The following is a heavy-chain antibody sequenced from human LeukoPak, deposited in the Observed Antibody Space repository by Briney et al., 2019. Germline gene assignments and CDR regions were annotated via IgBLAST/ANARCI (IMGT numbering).Heavy chain of an antibody. V-gene: IGHV1-2*02. CDR3: ARDLGRIGVTGTRGFDS. CDR2: INPNSGGI. Sequence: ASVKVSCKASGYTFTGYQIHWVRQAPGQGLEWMGWINPNSGGINYAQKFQGRVTMTRDMSISTAYMDLGRLTSDDTAVYYCARDLGRIGVTGTRGFDSWGQGTLVTVSS. CDR1: GYTFTGYQ. D-gene: IGHD6-19*01. J-gene: IGHJ4*02.